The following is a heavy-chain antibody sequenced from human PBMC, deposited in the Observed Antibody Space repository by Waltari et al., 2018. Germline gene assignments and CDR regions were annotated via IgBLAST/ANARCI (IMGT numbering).Heavy chain of an antibody. J-gene: IGHJ6*02. V-gene: IGHV3-66*02. CDR2: IYSGGTT. D-gene: IGHD6-13*01. Sequence: EVQLVESGGGLVQPGGSLRLSCAASGFTVGWSVISWVRQAPLKGLEWVSVIYSGGTTYSADSVKGRFSIYRDNSRNTVDLEMSSLRPEDSGVYYCARAPDSSSWRFGLDVWGQGTTVTVSS. CDR1: GFTVGWSV. CDR3: ARAPDSSSWRFGLDV.